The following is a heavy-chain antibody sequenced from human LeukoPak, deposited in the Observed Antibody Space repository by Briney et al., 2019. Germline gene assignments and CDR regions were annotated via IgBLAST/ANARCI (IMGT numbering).Heavy chain of an antibody. Sequence: GASVKVSCKASGYTFTGYYIYWLRQAPGQGLEWMGWINPNSGGTKYAQKFQGRVTMTRDTSISTTYMELINLRSDDAAVYYCARGPANWLDPWGQGTLVAVSS. CDR3: ARGPANWLDP. CDR1: GYTFTGYY. CDR2: INPNSGGT. J-gene: IGHJ5*02. V-gene: IGHV1-2*02.